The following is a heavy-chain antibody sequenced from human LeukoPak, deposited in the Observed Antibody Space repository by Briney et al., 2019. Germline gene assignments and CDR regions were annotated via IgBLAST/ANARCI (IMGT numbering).Heavy chain of an antibody. Sequence: SETLSLTCAVAGYSISSGYYWGWIRQPPGKGLEWIGSIYHSGSTYYNPSLKSRVTISVDTSKNQFSLKLSSVTAADTAVYYCARGPFYXXDXXGQGXXVTV. J-gene: IGHJ5*02. CDR1: GYSISSGYY. CDR2: IYHSGST. CDR3: ARGPFYXXDX. V-gene: IGHV4-38-2*01.